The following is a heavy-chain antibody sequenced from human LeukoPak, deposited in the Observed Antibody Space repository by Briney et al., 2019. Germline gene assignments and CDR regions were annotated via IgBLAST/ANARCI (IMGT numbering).Heavy chain of an antibody. CDR3: AQEVLRYFDWPGDFDY. V-gene: IGHV4-39*01. J-gene: IGHJ4*02. CDR2: IYYSGST. D-gene: IGHD3-9*01. Sequence: SETLSLTCTVSGGSISSSSYYWGWIRQPPGKGLEWIGSIYYSGSTYYNPSLKSRVTISVDTSKNQFSLKLSSVTAADTAVYYCAQEVLRYFDWPGDFDYCGQGTLVTVSS. CDR1: GGSISSSSYY.